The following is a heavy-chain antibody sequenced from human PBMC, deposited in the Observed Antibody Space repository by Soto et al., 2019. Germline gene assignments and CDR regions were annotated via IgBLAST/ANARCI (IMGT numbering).Heavy chain of an antibody. J-gene: IGHJ4*02. CDR1: GYTFTSYA. D-gene: IGHD6-19*01. CDR3: VAVDYGDY. Sequence: QVQLVQSGAEVKKPGASVKVSCKTSGYTFTSYAVHWARQAPGQRLEWMGWINAGNGNTEYSQKFQGSVPFTRDTSASTAHMELSSLRSEDTAVYYCVAVDYGDYWGQGTLVTVSS. V-gene: IGHV1-3*01. CDR2: INAGNGNT.